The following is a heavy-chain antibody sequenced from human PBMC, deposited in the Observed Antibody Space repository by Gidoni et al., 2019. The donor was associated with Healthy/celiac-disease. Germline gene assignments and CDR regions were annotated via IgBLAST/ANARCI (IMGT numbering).Heavy chain of an antibody. Sequence: EVQLLESGGGLVQPGGSLILSCAASGFTFSSYAMSWVRQAPGKGLEWVSAISGSGGSTYYADSVKGRFTISRDNSKNTLYLQMNSLRAEDTAVYYCAKGDHSSSWEGNYYYYYMDVWGKGTTVTVSS. CDR3: AKGDHSSSWEGNYYYYYMDV. CDR2: ISGSGGST. V-gene: IGHV3-23*01. D-gene: IGHD6-6*01. J-gene: IGHJ6*03. CDR1: GFTFSSYA.